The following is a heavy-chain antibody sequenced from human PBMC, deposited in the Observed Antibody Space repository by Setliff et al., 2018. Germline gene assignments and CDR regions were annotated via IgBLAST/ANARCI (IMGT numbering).Heavy chain of an antibody. CDR2: IVPGVGIP. CDR3: ARSPYSRRAFDI. V-gene: IGHV1-69*10. J-gene: IGHJ3*02. Sequence: ASVKVSCKASGGTFTSYGINWVRQAPGQGLEWMGGIVPGVGIPTYAQKIQDRITITRDTSASTAYMELSSVRSEDTAVYYCARSPYSRRAFDIWGQGTMVTVSS. D-gene: IGHD5-12*01. CDR1: GGTFTSYG.